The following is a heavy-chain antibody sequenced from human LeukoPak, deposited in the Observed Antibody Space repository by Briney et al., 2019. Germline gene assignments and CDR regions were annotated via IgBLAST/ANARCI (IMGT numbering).Heavy chain of an antibody. J-gene: IGHJ5*02. Sequence: ASVKLSCKASGYTFTSHGISWVRQAPGQGLEWMGWISAYNGNTNYAQKLQGRVTMTTDTSTSTAYMELRSLRSDDTAVYYCARLTSLVWWFDPWGQGTLVTVSS. CDR2: ISAYNGNT. D-gene: IGHD3-16*01. CDR3: ARLTSLVWWFDP. CDR1: GYTFTSHG. V-gene: IGHV1-18*01.